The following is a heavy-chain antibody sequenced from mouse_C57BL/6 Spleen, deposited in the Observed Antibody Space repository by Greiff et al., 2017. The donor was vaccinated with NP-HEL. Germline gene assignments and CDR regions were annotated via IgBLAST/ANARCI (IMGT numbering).Heavy chain of an antibody. Sequence: VQRVESDAELVKPGASVKISCKVSGYTFTDHTIHWMKQRPEQGLEWIGYIYPRDGSTKYNEKFKGKATLTADKSSSTAYMQINSLTSEDSAVYFCAREGYYYGSRYWYFDVWGTGTTVTVSS. V-gene: IGHV1-78*01. CDR3: AREGYYYGSRYWYFDV. CDR2: IYPRDGST. D-gene: IGHD1-1*01. CDR1: GYTFTDHT. J-gene: IGHJ1*03.